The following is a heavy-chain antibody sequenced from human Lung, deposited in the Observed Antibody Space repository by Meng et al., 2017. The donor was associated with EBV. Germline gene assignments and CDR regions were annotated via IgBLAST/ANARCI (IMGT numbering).Heavy chain of an antibody. D-gene: IGHD2-2*01. J-gene: IGHJ5*02. CDR3: ARHSYHSCFDP. V-gene: IGHV4-4*07. Sequence: EPGTGMGRPLDTPPPTFAVSGGTISSYYWSSSRQPAGKGLEWIGRLYTSGSTNYNPSLKSRLTMSADTPKNQFSLKLSSVTAADTAVYYCARHSYHSCFDPWGQGTLVTVSS. CDR2: LYTSGST. CDR1: GGTISSYY.